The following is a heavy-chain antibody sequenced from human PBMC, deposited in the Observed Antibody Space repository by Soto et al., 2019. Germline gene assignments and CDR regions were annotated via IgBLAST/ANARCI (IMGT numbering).Heavy chain of an antibody. CDR3: ARLAFLEWLLYEPQNYYYYYGMDV. Sequence: PGESLKISCKGSGYSFTSYWISWVRQMPGKGLEWMGRIDPSDSYTNYSPSFQGHVTISADKSISTAYLQWSSLKASDTAMYYCARLAFLEWLLYEPQNYYYYYGMDVWGQGTTVTVYS. J-gene: IGHJ6*02. V-gene: IGHV5-10-1*01. CDR2: IDPSDSYT. CDR1: GYSFTSYW. D-gene: IGHD3-3*02.